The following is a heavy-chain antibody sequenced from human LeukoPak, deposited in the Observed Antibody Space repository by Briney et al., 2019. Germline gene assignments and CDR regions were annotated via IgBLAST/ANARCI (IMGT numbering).Heavy chain of an antibody. CDR3: ARLINPRGYSGYDYSGDY. J-gene: IGHJ4*02. CDR2: ISPILGIA. CDR1: GGTFSSYA. D-gene: IGHD5-12*01. V-gene: IGHV1-69*04. Sequence: ASVKVSCKASGGTFSSYAISWVRQAPGQGLEWMGRISPILGIANYAQKFQGRVTITADKSTSTAYMELSSLRSEDTAVYYRARLINPRGYSGYDYSGDYWGQGTLVTVSS.